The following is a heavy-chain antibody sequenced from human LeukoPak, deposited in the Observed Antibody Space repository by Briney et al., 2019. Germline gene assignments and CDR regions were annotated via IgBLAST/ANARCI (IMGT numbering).Heavy chain of an antibody. J-gene: IGHJ3*02. CDR1: GGSISSSSYY. Sequence: SETLSLTCTVSGGSISSSSYYWGWIRQPPGKGLEWIGSIYYSGSTYYNPSLMSRVTISVDTSKNQFSLKLSSVTAADTAVYFCARPTFSGYYSGPFDIWGQGTIVTVSS. CDR2: IYYSGST. D-gene: IGHD3-22*01. CDR3: ARPTFSGYYSGPFDI. V-gene: IGHV4-39*01.